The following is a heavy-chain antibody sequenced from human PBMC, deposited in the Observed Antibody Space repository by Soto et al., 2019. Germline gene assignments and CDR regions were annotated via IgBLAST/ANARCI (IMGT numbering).Heavy chain of an antibody. J-gene: IGHJ6*02. CDR2: INPDTDDT. CDR3: ARDYFDRSGLYGMDL. Sequence: ASVKGSCKASGYTLIDYYMHWVRQAPGQGLEWMGWINPDTDDTHYAQKFQGRLIMTRDTSINTVYMELSRLTSDDTAVYYCARDYFDRSGLYGMDLWGQGTTVTVSS. V-gene: IGHV1-2*02. CDR1: GYTLIDYY. D-gene: IGHD3-22*01.